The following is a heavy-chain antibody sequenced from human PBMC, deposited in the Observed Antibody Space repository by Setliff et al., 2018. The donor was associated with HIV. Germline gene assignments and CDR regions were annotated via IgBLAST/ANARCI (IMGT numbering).Heavy chain of an antibody. CDR1: GASISSGNYY. CDR3: ARHRSGYVYGPQDY. J-gene: IGHJ4*02. CDR2: IYTSGST. V-gene: IGHV4-61*02. D-gene: IGHD5-18*01. Sequence: SETLSLTCTVSGASISSGNYYWSLIRQPAGKGLEWIGRIYTSGSTNYNPSLKSRVTISLDTSKNQFSLEVTSVTAADTAVYYCARHRSGYVYGPQDYWGQGTRVTVSS.